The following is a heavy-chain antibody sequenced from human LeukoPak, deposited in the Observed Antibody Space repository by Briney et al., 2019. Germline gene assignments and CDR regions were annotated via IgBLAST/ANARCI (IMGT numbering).Heavy chain of an antibody. CDR1: GFAFSTYC. V-gene: IGHV3-74*01. CDR3: ARDRGYTQDY. CDR2: IKSDGSST. Sequence: GGSLRLSCAASGFAFSTYCMHWVRQAPGKGLVWVSHIKSDGSSTNYADSVKGRFTISRDNAKNTLYLQMNSLRADDTAVYYCARDRGYTQDYWGQGTLVTVSS. J-gene: IGHJ4*02. D-gene: IGHD5-12*01.